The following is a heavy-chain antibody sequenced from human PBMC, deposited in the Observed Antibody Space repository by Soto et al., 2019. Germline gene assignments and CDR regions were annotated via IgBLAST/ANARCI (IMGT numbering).Heavy chain of an antibody. CDR2: IKQDGSEK. CDR3: ARGPRRPNYYGSGSYYKVGYYFDY. V-gene: IGHV3-7*05. Sequence: GGSLRLSCAASGFTFSSYWMSWVRQAPGKGLEWVANIKQDGSEKYYVDSVKGRFTISRDNAKNSRYLQMNSLRAEDTAVYYCARGPRRPNYYGSGSYYKVGYYFDYWVQGTLVTVSS. D-gene: IGHD3-10*01. J-gene: IGHJ4*02. CDR1: GFTFSSYW.